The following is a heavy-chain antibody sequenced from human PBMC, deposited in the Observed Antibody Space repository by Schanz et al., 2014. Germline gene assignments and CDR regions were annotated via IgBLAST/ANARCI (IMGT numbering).Heavy chain of an antibody. CDR1: GFTFSSYW. D-gene: IGHD3-10*01. J-gene: IGHJ5*02. CDR2: IKSDGSST. Sequence: EVQLVESGGGLVQPGGSLRLSCAASGFTFSSYWMHWVRQVPGKGLVWVSRIKSDGSSTSYADSVKGRFTISRDNAMNTLYLQMNSLRAEDTAVYYCAGPALWYGDNCFHPWGQGALVIVSS. CDR3: AGPALWYGDNCFHP. V-gene: IGHV3-74*01.